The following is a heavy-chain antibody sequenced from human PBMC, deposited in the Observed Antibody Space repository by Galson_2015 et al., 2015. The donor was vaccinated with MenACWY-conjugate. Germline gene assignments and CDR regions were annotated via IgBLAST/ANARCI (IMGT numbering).Heavy chain of an antibody. D-gene: IGHD6-13*01. Sequence: QSGAEVIKPGESLQISCKGSGSSFTSYWIGWVRQVPGKGLEWMEIIYPRDSDTRYSPSFQGQVTISADKSISTAYVQWSGLKASDSAIYYCARSPSIVAAVRSFDHWGQGTLVTVSS. V-gene: IGHV5-51*01. J-gene: IGHJ4*02. CDR1: GSSFTSYW. CDR3: ARSPSIVAAVRSFDH. CDR2: IYPRDSDT.